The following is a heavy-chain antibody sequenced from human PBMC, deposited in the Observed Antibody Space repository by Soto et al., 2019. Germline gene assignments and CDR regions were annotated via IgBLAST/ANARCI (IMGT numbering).Heavy chain of an antibody. CDR1: GYTFTSYT. CDR3: ASCVLTSDSTSCPPGFAS. J-gene: IGHJ5*02. D-gene: IGHD2-2*01. Sequence: ASVKVSCKASGYTFTSYTMHWVRQAPGQRLEWMGWINAGNGNTKYSQKFQGRVTISRDTSARTAYMELSSLRSEDTAVYYCASCVLTSDSTSCPPGFASWGQGTLVTVSS. CDR2: INAGNGNT. V-gene: IGHV1-3*01.